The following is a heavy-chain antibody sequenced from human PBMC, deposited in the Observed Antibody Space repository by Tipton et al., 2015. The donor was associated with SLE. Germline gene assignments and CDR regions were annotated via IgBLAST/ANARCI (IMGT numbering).Heavy chain of an antibody. V-gene: IGHV4-38-2*02. CDR1: DYFIVSGYY. D-gene: IGHD2-15*01. CDR3: ARSTFTPTWYNYYGIDF. J-gene: IGHJ6*02. CDR2: IYHSGNT. Sequence: TLSLTCTVSDYFIVSGYYWGWIRQSPGKGLAWIGNIYHSGNTYYNPSLKSRVTISVDTSRNQFSLKLSSVTAADTAVYYCARSTFTPTWYNYYGIDFWGQGTTVTVSS.